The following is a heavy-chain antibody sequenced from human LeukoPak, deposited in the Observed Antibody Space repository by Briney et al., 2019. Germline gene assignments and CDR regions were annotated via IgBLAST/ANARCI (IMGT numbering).Heavy chain of an antibody. V-gene: IGHV3-30-3*01. CDR1: GFTFSSYA. Sequence: GGSLRLSRAASGFTFSSYAMHWVRQAPGKGLEWVAVISYDGSNKYYADSVKGRFTISRDNSENTLYLQMNSLRAEDTAVYYCASFPYCSSTSCSPDPWGQGTLVTVSS. J-gene: IGHJ5*02. CDR2: ISYDGSNK. CDR3: ASFPYCSSTSCSPDP. D-gene: IGHD2-2*01.